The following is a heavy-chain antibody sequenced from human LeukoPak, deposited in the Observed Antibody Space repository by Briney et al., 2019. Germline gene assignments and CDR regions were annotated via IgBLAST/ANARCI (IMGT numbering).Heavy chain of an antibody. V-gene: IGHV1-2*02. D-gene: IGHD6-6*01. Sequence: GASVKVSCKASGYTFTGYYMHWVPQAPGQGLEWMGWINPNSGGTNYAQKFQGRVTMTRDTSISTAYMELSRLRSDDTAVYYCAREYSSSSANYYYYMDVWGKGTTVTVSS. CDR1: GYTFTGYY. CDR2: INPNSGGT. J-gene: IGHJ6*03. CDR3: AREYSSSSANYYYYMDV.